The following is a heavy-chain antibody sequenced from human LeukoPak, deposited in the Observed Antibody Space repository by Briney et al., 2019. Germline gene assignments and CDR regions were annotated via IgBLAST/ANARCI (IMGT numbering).Heavy chain of an antibody. D-gene: IGHD3-10*01. CDR3: ATKRAVRGDY. CDR1: GFTFSSFE. V-gene: IGHV3-48*03. CDR2: ISSSATTI. Sequence: GSLRLSCAASGFTFSSFEMNWVRQAPGKGLEWISYISSSATTIYYADSVKGRFTISRDNAKNSLYLQMNSLRAEDTAIYYCATKRAVRGDYWGQGTLVTVSS. J-gene: IGHJ4*02.